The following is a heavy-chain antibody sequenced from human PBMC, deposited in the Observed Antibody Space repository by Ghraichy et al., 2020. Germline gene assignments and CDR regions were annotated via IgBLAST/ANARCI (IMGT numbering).Heavy chain of an antibody. CDR1: GYTFTGYY. CDR2: INPNTGGT. D-gene: IGHD3-10*01. CDR3: AAYGSGSFYRGPDDY. V-gene: IGHV1-2*02. Sequence: ASVKVSCKASGYTFTGYYIHWVRQAPGQGLEWMGWINPNTGGTNYAQKFQGRVSMTRDTSISTASMELSGLRSDDTAVYYCAAYGSGSFYRGPDDYWGQGTLLTVSS. J-gene: IGHJ4*02.